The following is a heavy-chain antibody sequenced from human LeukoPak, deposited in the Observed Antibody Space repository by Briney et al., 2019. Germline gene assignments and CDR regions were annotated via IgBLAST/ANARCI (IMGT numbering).Heavy chain of an antibody. CDR3: ARKEYYYDSSGYSSPYYFDY. J-gene: IGHJ4*02. CDR2: ISAYNGNT. D-gene: IGHD3-22*01. CDR1: GYTFTSYG. Sequence: ASVKVSCKASGYTFTSYGISWVRQAPGQGLEWMGWISAYNGNTNYAQKLQGRVTMTRDTSISTAYMELSRLRSDDTAVYYCARKEYYYDSSGYSSPYYFDYWGQGTLVTVSS. V-gene: IGHV1-18*01.